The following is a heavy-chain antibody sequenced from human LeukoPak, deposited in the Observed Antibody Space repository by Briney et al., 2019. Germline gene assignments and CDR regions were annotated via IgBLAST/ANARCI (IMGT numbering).Heavy chain of an antibody. CDR1: GFTFSNYN. J-gene: IGHJ4*02. Sequence: GGSLRLSCAASGFTFSNYNMNWVRQAPGKGPEWVSFISSSSTNIYYADAVKGRFTISRDNAKNSLYLQMNSPRAEDTAVYYCARDGIYSDNSDYYYDYWGQGTLVTVSS. V-gene: IGHV3-21*01. D-gene: IGHD3-22*01. CDR3: ARDGIYSDNSDYYYDY. CDR2: ISSSSTNI.